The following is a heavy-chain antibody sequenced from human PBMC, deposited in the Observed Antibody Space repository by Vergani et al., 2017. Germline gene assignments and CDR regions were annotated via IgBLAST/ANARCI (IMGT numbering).Heavy chain of an antibody. J-gene: IGHJ5*02. V-gene: IGHV1-46*03. CDR2: INPSGGST. Sequence: QVQLVQPGAEVKKPGASVKVSCKASEYTFTSYYIHWVRQAPGQGLEWMGLINPSGGSTTYAQKFQGRVTMTRDTSTSTVYMELSSLRSEDTAVYYCVRYSSGWTGWFDPWGQGTLVTVSS. D-gene: IGHD6-19*01. CDR1: EYTFTSYY. CDR3: VRYSSGWTGWFDP.